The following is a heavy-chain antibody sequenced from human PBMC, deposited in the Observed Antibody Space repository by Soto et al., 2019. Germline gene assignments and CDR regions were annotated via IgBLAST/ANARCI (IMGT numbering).Heavy chain of an antibody. V-gene: IGHV4-59*12. D-gene: IGHD6-6*01. J-gene: IGHJ4*02. CDR2: IYYTGST. CDR3: ARGWRGIAARPIDY. CDR1: SGSISTYY. Sequence: SETLSLTCTVSSGSISTYYWSWIRQPPGKGLEWIGYIYYTGSTNYNPSLKTRVAISMDTSKNQFSLNLSSVTAADTAVYYCARGWRGIAARPIDYWGQGTLVTVSS.